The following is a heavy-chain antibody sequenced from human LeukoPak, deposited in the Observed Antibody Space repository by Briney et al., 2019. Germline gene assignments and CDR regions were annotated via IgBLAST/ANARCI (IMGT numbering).Heavy chain of an antibody. Sequence: SETLSLTCTVSGGSISSYYWSWIRQPPGKGLEWIGYIYYSGSTNYNPSLKSRVTISVDTSKNQFSLKLSSVTAADTAVYYCARESSGWYTHLCFDYWGQGALVTVSS. J-gene: IGHJ4*02. CDR1: GGSISSYY. D-gene: IGHD6-19*01. CDR3: ARESSGWYTHLCFDY. V-gene: IGHV4-59*01. CDR2: IYYSGST.